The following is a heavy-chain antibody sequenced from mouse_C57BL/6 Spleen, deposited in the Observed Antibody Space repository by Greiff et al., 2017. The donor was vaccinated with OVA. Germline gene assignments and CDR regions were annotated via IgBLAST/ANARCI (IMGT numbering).Heavy chain of an antibody. J-gene: IGHJ1*03. D-gene: IGHD2-4*01. Sequence: EVMLVESGGGLVKPGGSLKLSCAASGFTFSSYAMSWVRQTPEKRLEWVATISDGGSYTYYLDNVKGRFTIPRDNAKNNLYLQMSHLKSEDTAMYYCARDRENLHYEYDWYFDVWGTVTTVTVSS. CDR2: ISDGGSYT. CDR1: GFTFSSYA. CDR3: ARDRENLHYEYDWYFDV. V-gene: IGHV5-4*01.